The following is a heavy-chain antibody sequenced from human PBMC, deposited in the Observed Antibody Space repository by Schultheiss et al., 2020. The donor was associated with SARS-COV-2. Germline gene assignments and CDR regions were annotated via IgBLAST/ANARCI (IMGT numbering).Heavy chain of an antibody. CDR3: VRGKYGMDV. V-gene: IGHV4-34*01. J-gene: IGHJ6*02. Sequence: SQTLSLTCTVYSGSFSDGYWSWIRQPPGKGLEWIGEINHSGSTNYNPSLKSRVTISVDTSKNQFSLKLSSVTAADTAVYYCVRGKYGMDVWGQGTTVTVSS. CDR1: SGSFSDGY. CDR2: INHSGST. D-gene: IGHD3-10*01.